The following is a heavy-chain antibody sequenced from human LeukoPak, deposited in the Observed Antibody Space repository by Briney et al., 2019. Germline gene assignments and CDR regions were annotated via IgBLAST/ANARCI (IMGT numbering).Heavy chain of an antibody. Sequence: GRSLRLSCAASGFTFDDYAMHWVWQAPGKGLEWVSGISWNSGSIGYADSVKGRFTISRDNAKSSLYLQTNSLRAEDTALYYCAKGYSYAPGDYFDYWGQGTLVTVSS. CDR2: ISWNSGSI. V-gene: IGHV3-9*01. CDR1: GFTFDDYA. CDR3: AKGYSYAPGDYFDY. D-gene: IGHD5-18*01. J-gene: IGHJ4*02.